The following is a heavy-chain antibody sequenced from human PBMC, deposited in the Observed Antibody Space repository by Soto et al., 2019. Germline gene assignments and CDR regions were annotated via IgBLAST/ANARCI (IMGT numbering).Heavy chain of an antibody. J-gene: IGHJ6*03. Sequence: SPTLSLTCAISGDSVSSNSAAWNWIRQSPSRGLEWLGRTYYRSKWYNDYAVSVKSRITINPDTSKNKFSLQLNSVTPEDTAVYYCARDLTTVTSYYYYMDVWGKGTTVTVSS. D-gene: IGHD4-17*01. CDR2: TYYRSKWYN. CDR3: ARDLTTVTSYYYYMDV. CDR1: GDSVSSNSAA. V-gene: IGHV6-1*01.